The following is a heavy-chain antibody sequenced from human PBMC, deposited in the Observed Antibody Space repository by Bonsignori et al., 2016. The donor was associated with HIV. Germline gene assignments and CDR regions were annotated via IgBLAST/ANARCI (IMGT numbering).Heavy chain of an antibody. CDR2: IYPGDSDT. CDR3: ARAGDLMVYASYFDN. D-gene: IGHD2-8*01. CDR1: GYDFPTYW. V-gene: IGHV5-51*01. J-gene: IGHJ1*01. Sequence: GESLKISCKGSGYDFPTYWIGWVRQMPGKGLQWMGIIYPGDSDTRYSPSFQGQVTISADKSINTAYLQWSSLKASDTAMYYCARAGDLMVYASYFDNWGQGTPVTVSS.